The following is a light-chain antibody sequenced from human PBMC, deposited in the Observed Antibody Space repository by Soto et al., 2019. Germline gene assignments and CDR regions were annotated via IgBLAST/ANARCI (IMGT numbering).Light chain of an antibody. CDR1: RDITDY. CDR2: AAS. Sequence: DIQMTQSPTSLSASVVDRVTITCLASRDITDYLAWYQQKPGQVPKLLISAASTLQSLFPSRFTASGSGTDFTLTITGLRPEDFATYYCHNYDSAPWTFGQGTKVDIK. J-gene: IGKJ1*01. V-gene: IGKV1-27*01. CDR3: HNYDSAPWT.